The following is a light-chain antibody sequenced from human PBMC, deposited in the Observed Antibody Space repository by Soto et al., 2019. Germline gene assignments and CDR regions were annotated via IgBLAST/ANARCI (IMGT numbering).Light chain of an antibody. J-gene: IGLJ1*01. CDR1: KYDIGAYNF. CDR3: STYSSSSTPYV. Sequence: QSVLTQPASVSASPGQSITISCTGTKYDIGAYNFVSWYQQHPGKAPKLMIYEVSNRPSGVSNRFSISRSGSTASLTISGLQTEDEADYHRSTYSSSSTPYVFGTGTKVPV. CDR2: EVS. V-gene: IGLV2-14*03.